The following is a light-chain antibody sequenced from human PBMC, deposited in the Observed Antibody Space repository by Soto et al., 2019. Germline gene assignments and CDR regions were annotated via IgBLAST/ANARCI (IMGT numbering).Light chain of an antibody. V-gene: IGKV1-9*01. CDR1: QGISRY. CDR2: AAS. J-gene: IGKJ4*01. Sequence: IPLTQSPSSLSASVGDSVTITCRASQGISRYLSWYQQKPGRAPKLLISAASTLQSGVPARFSGSGSGTDFTLSITSLQPEDFATYYCQQLNTFPVTFCVGTNVEIK. CDR3: QQLNTFPVT.